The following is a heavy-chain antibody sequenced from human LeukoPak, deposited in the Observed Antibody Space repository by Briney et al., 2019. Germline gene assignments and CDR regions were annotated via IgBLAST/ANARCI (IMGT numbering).Heavy chain of an antibody. CDR2: MNPNSGNT. D-gene: IGHD3-3*01. CDR1: GYTLTSYD. CDR3: ARGSPYYDFWGGS. J-gene: IGHJ5*02. V-gene: IGHV1-8*01. Sequence: ASVKVSCKASGYTLTSYDINGVRQATGQGVEWMGWMNPNSGNTGYAQKFQGRVTMTRNTSISTAYMELSSLRSEDTAVYYCARGSPYYDFWGGSWGQGTLVTVSS.